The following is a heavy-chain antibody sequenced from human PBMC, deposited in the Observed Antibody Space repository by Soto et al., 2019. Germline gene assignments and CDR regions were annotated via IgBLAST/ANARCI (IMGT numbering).Heavy chain of an antibody. CDR2: INHSGST. Sequence: SETLSLTCGVYGGSFIGYYWSWIRQPPGKGLEWIGEINHSGSTNYNPSLKSRVTISVDTSKNQFSLKLSSVTAADTAVYYCARDPIWFGELFHYYYGMDVWGQGTTVTVS. CDR3: ARDPIWFGELFHYYYGMDV. J-gene: IGHJ6*02. CDR1: GGSFIGYY. D-gene: IGHD3-10*01. V-gene: IGHV4-34*01.